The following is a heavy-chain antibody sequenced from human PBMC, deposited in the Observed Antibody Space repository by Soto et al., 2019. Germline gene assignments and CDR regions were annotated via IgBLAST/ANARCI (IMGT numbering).Heavy chain of an antibody. Sequence: TVSGGLIKHNPYLFCWIPQPPGKGLEFIGSVYHNGGAHYNSSLKSRVTISVDTDHNQVSLRMRSLTAADTAVYFCVRVVAGATRHFASDS. CDR1: GGLIKHNPYL. CDR3: VRVVAGATRHFASDS. D-gene: IGHD3-3*01. V-gene: IGHV4-39*01. CDR2: VYHNGGA. J-gene: IGHJ5*01.